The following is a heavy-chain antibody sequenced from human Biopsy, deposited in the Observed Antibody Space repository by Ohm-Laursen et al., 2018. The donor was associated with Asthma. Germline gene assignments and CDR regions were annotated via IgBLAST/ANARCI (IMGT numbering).Heavy chain of an antibody. J-gene: IGHJ6*02. CDR1: SGSGGYMRSGNYY. V-gene: IGHV4-39*01. D-gene: IGHD6-13*01. CDR3: VRGSSSWHHGPFHYYYGLDV. Sequence: GTLSLTCSLSSGSGGYMRSGNYYWGWIHQPPGKGLEWIGSIYYSGTTYYNPSLESRVTVSADTSKNQFSLKLTSVTAADTAVYYCVRGSSSWHHGPFHYYYGLDVWGQGTTVIVSS. CDR2: IYYSGTT.